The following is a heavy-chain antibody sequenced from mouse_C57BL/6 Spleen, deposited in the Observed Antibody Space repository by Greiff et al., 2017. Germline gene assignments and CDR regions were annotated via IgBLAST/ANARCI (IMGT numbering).Heavy chain of an antibody. CDR1: GYTFTSYW. Sequence: VQLQQSGAELVKPGASVKLSCKASGYTFTSYWMHWVKQRPGRGLEWIGRIDPNSGGTKYNEKFKSKATLTVDKPSSTAYMQLSSLTSEDSAVYYCAREKGDGYYVGYFDYWGQGTTLTVSS. CDR3: AREKGDGYYVGYFDY. D-gene: IGHD2-3*01. J-gene: IGHJ2*01. CDR2: IDPNSGGT. V-gene: IGHV1-72*01.